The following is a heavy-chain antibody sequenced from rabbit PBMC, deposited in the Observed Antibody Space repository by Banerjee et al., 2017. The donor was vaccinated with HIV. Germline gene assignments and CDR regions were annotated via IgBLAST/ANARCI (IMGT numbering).Heavy chain of an antibody. CDR2: IDPVFGIT. CDR1: GFTLSSYY. D-gene: IGHD4-1*01. J-gene: IGHJ6*01. Sequence: QLKESGGGLVQPGGSLKLSCTASGFTLSSYYMNWVRRAPGKGLEWIGYIDPVFGITYYANWVNGRFSISRENAQNTVFLQMTSLTAADTATYFCARVSETSGWGEDLWGPGTLVTVS. V-gene: IGHV1S7*01. CDR3: ARVSETSGWGEDL.